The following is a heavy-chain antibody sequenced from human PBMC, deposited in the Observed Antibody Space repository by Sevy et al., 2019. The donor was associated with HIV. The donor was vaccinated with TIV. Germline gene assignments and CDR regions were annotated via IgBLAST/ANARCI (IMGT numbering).Heavy chain of an antibody. V-gene: IGHV3-23*01. Sequence: GESLKISCAASGFTLSSYAMTWVRQAPGKGLEWVSGISGSGYSTYYADSVKGRFTISRDNSKNTLYLQMNSLRAEDTAVYYCAKEGGGYNYDSSGLFDYWGQGTLVTVSS. J-gene: IGHJ4*02. CDR1: GFTLSSYA. D-gene: IGHD3-22*01. CDR2: ISGSGYST. CDR3: AKEGGGYNYDSSGLFDY.